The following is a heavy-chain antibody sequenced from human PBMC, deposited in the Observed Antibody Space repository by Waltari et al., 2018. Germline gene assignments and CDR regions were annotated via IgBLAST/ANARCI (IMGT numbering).Heavy chain of an antibody. CDR1: GYTFTGSH. CDR2: INPNSGGT. V-gene: IGHV1-2*02. D-gene: IGHD6-13*01. Sequence: QVQLVQSGAEVKKPGASVKVSCKASGYTFTGSHMHWVRQAPGQGLEWMGRINPNSGGTNYAQKFQGRVTMTRDTSISTAYMELSRLRSDDTAVYYCARKRAAADAFDIWGQGTMVTVSS. J-gene: IGHJ3*02. CDR3: ARKRAAADAFDI.